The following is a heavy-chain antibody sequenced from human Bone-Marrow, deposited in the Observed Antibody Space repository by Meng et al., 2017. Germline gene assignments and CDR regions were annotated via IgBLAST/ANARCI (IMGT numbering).Heavy chain of an antibody. CDR3: ARESRDIAVAGVY. Sequence: QVQLVQSGAEGKEPGASVKVYCKASGCTFTSYGMHWLRQAPGQVLEWMGGIIPIFGTANYAQKFQGRVTITADESTSTAYMELSSLRSEDTAVYYCARESRDIAVAGVYWGQGTLVTVSS. V-gene: IGHV1-69*01. CDR2: IIPIFGTA. J-gene: IGHJ4*02. CDR1: GCTFTSYG. D-gene: IGHD6-19*01.